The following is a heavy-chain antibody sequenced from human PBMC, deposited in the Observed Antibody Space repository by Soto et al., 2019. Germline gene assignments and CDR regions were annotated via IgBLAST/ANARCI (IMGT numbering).Heavy chain of an antibody. D-gene: IGHD3-10*01. CDR3: ARGDRGGFDP. J-gene: IGHJ3*01. CDR1: GFTFDYYW. CDR2: VHSDGTTT. Sequence: EVQLVESGGGLVQPGESLRLSCAASGFTFDYYWMHWVRQAPGKGLVWVSRVHSDGTTTTYADSVKGRFTISRDNARNTVSLQVSWLRAEDTVIDYCARGDRGGFDPWGHGTVVTVSS. V-gene: IGHV3-74*01.